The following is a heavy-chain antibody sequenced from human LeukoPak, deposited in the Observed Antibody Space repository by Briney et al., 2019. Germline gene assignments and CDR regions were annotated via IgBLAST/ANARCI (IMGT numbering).Heavy chain of an antibody. D-gene: IGHD6-19*01. Sequence: GGSLRLSCAASGFTFSNFNMNWVRQAPGKGLEWVSCISSSGYSIYYADSVKGRFTISRDNSKNTLYLQMNSLRAEDTAVYYCAKDSRGWARDYWGQGTLVTVSS. CDR2: ISSSGYSI. J-gene: IGHJ4*02. V-gene: IGHV3-21*04. CDR3: AKDSRGWARDY. CDR1: GFTFSNFN.